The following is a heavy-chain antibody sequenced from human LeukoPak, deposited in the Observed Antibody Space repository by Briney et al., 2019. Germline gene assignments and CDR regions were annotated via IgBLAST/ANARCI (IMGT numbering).Heavy chain of an antibody. J-gene: IGHJ4*02. CDR2: INGDGSET. Sequence: PAGPLRVSCADSGFTLSNFWKYWVRHAPEKGLVWVSRINGDGSETIHADSVKGRFTISRDNAKNTLYLQMNSLRTEDTAVYYCARVRRGDDFNPFDYWGQGTLVTVSS. D-gene: IGHD3-16*01. V-gene: IGHV3-74*01. CDR1: GFTLSNFW. CDR3: ARVRRGDDFNPFDY.